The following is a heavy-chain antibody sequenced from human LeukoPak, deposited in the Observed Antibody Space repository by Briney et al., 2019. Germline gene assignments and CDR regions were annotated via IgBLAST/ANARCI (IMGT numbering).Heavy chain of an antibody. D-gene: IGHD2-2*02. V-gene: IGHV1-69*05. CDR1: GGTFSSYA. CDR3: ARVRGCSSTSCYTAPAFDI. CDR2: IIPIFGTA. J-gene: IGHJ3*02. Sequence: SVKVSCKASGGTFSSYAISWVRQVPGQGLEWMGGIIPIFGTANYAQKFQGRVTITTDESTSTAYMELSSLRSEDTAVYYCARVRGCSSTSCYTAPAFDIWGQGTMVTVSS.